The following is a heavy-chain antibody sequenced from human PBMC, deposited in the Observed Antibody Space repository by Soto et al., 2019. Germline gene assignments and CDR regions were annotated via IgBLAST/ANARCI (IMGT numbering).Heavy chain of an antibody. CDR3: AGWFGQSIGDY. J-gene: IGHJ4*02. V-gene: IGHV4-34*01. Sequence: QVQLQQWGAGLLKPSETLSLTCAVYGGSFSGYYWSWIRQPPGKGLEWIGEINHSGSTNYNPSLKSRVTISVDTSKNQFSLKLSSVTAADAAVYYCAGWFGQSIGDYWGQGTLVTVSS. CDR2: INHSGST. D-gene: IGHD3-10*01. CDR1: GGSFSGYY.